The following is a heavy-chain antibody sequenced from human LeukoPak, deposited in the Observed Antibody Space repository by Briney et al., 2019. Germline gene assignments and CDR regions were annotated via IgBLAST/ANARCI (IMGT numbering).Heavy chain of an antibody. Sequence: PGGSLRLSCTASEFTFSDYYMTWIRQAPGKGLEWFSHISGTGIYTEYADSVKGRFTISRDNAKKSLFLQMNSLRVEDTAVYYCARVAETLSYWYFDLWGRGTLVTVSS. V-gene: IGHV3-11*06. J-gene: IGHJ2*01. CDR1: EFTFSDYY. CDR3: ARVAETLSYWYFDL. CDR2: ISGTGIYT.